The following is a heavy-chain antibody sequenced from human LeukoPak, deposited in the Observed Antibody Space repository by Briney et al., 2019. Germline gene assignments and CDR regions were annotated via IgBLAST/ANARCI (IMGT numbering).Heavy chain of an antibody. CDR1: GFTFSSYA. V-gene: IGHV3-30*04. D-gene: IGHD1-26*01. CDR2: ISYDGSNK. J-gene: IGHJ4*02. Sequence: GGSLRLSCAASGFTFSSYAMHWVRQAPGKGLEWVAVISYDGSNKYYADSVKGRFTISRDDSKNTLYLQMNSLRAEDTAVYYCASGSLGTTTVDYWGQGTLVTVSS. CDR3: ASGSLGTTTVDY.